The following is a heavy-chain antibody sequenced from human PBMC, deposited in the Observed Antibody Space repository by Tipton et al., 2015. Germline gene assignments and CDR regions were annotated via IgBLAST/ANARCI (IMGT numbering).Heavy chain of an antibody. CDR3: ARSFCSGGSCYYYYGLGV. V-gene: IGHV4-31*03. CDR2: IYYTGNT. Sequence: TLSLTCTVSGGSISTGGYYWTWIRQHPGKGLEWIGYIYYTGNTYYNPSLKSRVNISADTSKNHFSLKLSSVTAADTAVYYCARSFCSGGSCYYYYGLGVWGQGTTVTVSS. D-gene: IGHD2-15*01. J-gene: IGHJ6*02. CDR1: GGSISTGGYY.